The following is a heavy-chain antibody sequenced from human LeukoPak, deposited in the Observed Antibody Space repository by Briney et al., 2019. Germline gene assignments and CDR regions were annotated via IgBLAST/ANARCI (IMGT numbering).Heavy chain of an antibody. Sequence: QAGGSLRLSCAASGFTFSTYAMHWVRQAPGKGLEWVSLIWHNGSNKYYADSVKGRFTISRDNSKNTLYLEMNSLRAEDTAVYYCARDGLSGYGLGLFDYWGQGTLVAVSS. CDR1: GFTFSTYA. V-gene: IGHV3-33*01. CDR2: IWHNGSNK. CDR3: ARDGLSGYGLGLFDY. D-gene: IGHD5-12*01. J-gene: IGHJ4*02.